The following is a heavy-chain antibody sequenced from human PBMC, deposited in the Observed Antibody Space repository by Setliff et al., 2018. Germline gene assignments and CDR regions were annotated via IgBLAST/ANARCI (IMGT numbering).Heavy chain of an antibody. Sequence: SGPTLVNPTQTLTLTCTFSGFSLSTSLVGVGWIRQPPGKALEWLALIYWNDEKRYSPSLKSRLTITKDTSKNQVVLTMTNMDPVDTATYYCAQIAGCGNAPRHDYWGQGTLVTVAS. V-gene: IGHV2-5*01. CDR3: AQIAGCGNAPRHDY. CDR1: GFSLSTSLVG. D-gene: IGHD2-15*01. CDR2: IYWNDEK. J-gene: IGHJ4*02.